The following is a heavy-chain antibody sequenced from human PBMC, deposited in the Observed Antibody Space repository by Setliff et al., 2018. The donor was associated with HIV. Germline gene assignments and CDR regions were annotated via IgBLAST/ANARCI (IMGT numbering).Heavy chain of an antibody. CDR2: IYSSGST. V-gene: IGHV4-39*07. Sequence: PSETLSLTCTVSGGSSSSRSYYWGWIRQPPGKGLEWIGSIYSSGSTHYNPSLKSRVTISVDTSKKQFSLRLSSVTAADTAVYYCARDGRHDRNRWYVTHQYFKYWGQGTLVTVSS. CDR3: ARDGRHDRNRWYVTHQYFKY. CDR1: GGSSSSRSYY. D-gene: IGHD2-15*01. J-gene: IGHJ1*01.